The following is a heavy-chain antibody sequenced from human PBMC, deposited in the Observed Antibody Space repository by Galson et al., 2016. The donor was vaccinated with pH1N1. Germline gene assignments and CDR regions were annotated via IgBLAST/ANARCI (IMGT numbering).Heavy chain of an antibody. V-gene: IGHV3-30*03. CDR3: ARAPPTFNNRGWAFDV. Sequence: SLRLSCAASGFIFSQYGMHWVRQAPGKGLEGVAFISYDGTYKYYGDSGKGRFTISRDNSKNTVHLQMNSLRADDTAVYYCARAPPTFNNRGWAFDVWGQGTMVSVSS. CDR1: GFIFSQYG. CDR2: ISYDGTYK. J-gene: IGHJ3*01. D-gene: IGHD1/OR15-1a*01.